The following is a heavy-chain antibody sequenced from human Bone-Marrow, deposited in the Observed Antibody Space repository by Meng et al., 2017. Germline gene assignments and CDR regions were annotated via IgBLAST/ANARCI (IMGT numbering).Heavy chain of an antibody. D-gene: IGHD5-24*01. CDR1: GFTFSSYW. CDR3: ARGRGDGYNSYGFNAFDM. CDR2: INGDGGST. V-gene: IGHV3-74*01. Sequence: GESLKISCAASGFTFSSYWMHWVRQAPGKGLMWVSRINGDGGSTSYADSVKGRFTISRDNAKNTLYLRMNSLRGEDTAVYYCARGRGDGYNSYGFNAFDMWGQGTTVTVSS. J-gene: IGHJ3*02.